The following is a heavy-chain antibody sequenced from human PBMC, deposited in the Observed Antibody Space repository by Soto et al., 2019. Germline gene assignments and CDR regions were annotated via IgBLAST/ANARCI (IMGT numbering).Heavy chain of an antibody. Sequence: GGSLRLSCAASGFTFSSYGMHWVRQAPGKGLEWVAVISYDGSNKYYADSVKGRFIISRDNSKNTLYLQMNSLRAEDTAVYYCAKGPSGSYYHLYYFDYWGQGTLVTVSS. CDR3: AKGPSGSYYHLYYFDY. CDR2: ISYDGSNK. J-gene: IGHJ4*02. V-gene: IGHV3-30*18. CDR1: GFTFSSYG. D-gene: IGHD1-26*01.